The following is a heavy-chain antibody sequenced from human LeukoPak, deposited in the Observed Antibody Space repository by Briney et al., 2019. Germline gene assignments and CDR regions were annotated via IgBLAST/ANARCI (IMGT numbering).Heavy chain of an antibody. CDR2: IYTSGST. D-gene: IGHD5-12*01. CDR1: GGSISSYY. Sequence: SETLSLTCAVSGGSISSYYWSWLRQPAGKGLEWIGRIYTSGSTNYNPSLKSRVTMSVDTSKNQFSLKLSSVTAADTAVYYCAGGYSGYDIIFDYWGQGTLVTVSS. CDR3: AGGYSGYDIIFDY. J-gene: IGHJ4*02. V-gene: IGHV4-4*07.